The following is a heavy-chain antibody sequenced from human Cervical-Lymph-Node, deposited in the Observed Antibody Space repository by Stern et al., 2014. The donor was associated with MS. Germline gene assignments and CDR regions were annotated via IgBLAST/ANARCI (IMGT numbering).Heavy chain of an antibody. CDR3: AKNWRLQVAGHFDY. D-gene: IGHD4-11*01. CDR2: ISSSGSNA. V-gene: IGHV3-23*04. Sequence: VQLVESGGRSVQPGESLRLSCAASGFTLSNFAMNWVRQAPGKGLEWVSGISSSGSNAYYADSVKGRFTASRDNSKNTLYLQLNGLRAEDAAVYFWAKNWRLQVAGHFDYWGQGTLVTVPS. CDR1: GFTLSNFA. J-gene: IGHJ4*02.